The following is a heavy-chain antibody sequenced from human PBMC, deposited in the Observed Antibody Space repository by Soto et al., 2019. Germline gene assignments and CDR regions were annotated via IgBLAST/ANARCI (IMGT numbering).Heavy chain of an antibody. D-gene: IGHD3-22*01. J-gene: IGHJ4*02. CDR2: ISYDGSNK. Sequence: QVQLVESGGGVVQPGRSLRLSCAASGFTFSSYGMHWVRQAPGKGLEWVAVISYDGSNKYYADSVKGRFTISRDNSKNALYMQMNSLRAEDTAVYYCAKDSTYYYDSSGLPKDYFDYWGQGTLVTVSS. CDR1: GFTFSSYG. CDR3: AKDSTYYYDSSGLPKDYFDY. V-gene: IGHV3-30*18.